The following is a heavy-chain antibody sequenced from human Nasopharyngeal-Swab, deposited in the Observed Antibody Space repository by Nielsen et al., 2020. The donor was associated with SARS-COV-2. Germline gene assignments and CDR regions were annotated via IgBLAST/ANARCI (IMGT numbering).Heavy chain of an antibody. D-gene: IGHD3-22*01. CDR3: ARDARGYAFDY. Sequence: GGSLRLSCAASEFTFSSYWMSWVRQAPGKGLEWVANIKLDGSEKYYVDSVKGRFTISRDNAKNSLYLEMTSLRAEDTAVYYCARDARGYAFDYWGQGTLVTVSS. CDR2: IKLDGSEK. CDR1: EFTFSSYW. V-gene: IGHV3-7*01. J-gene: IGHJ4*02.